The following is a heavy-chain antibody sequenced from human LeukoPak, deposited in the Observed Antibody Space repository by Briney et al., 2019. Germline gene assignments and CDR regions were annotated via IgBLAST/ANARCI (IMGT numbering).Heavy chain of an antibody. D-gene: IGHD3-9*01. CDR3: ARARYYDISTGYGTYGMDV. V-gene: IGHV3-11*01. J-gene: IGHJ6*02. Sequence: GGSLRLSCAASGFTFSDYYMSWIRQAPGKGLEWVSYISSSGSTIYYADSVKGRFTISRGNAKNSLYLQMNSLRAEDTAVYYCARARYYDISTGYGTYGMDVWGQGTTVTVSS. CDR2: ISSSGSTI. CDR1: GFTFSDYY.